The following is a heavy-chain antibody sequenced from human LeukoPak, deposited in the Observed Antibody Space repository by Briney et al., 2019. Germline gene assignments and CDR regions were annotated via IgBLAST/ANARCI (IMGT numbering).Heavy chain of an antibody. J-gene: IGHJ4*02. CDR2: ISGSSAYV. V-gene: IGHV3-21*01. CDR3: AKAYYDSSGYSYYFDY. D-gene: IGHD3-22*01. CDR1: GFPFSAYS. Sequence: GGSLRLSCAASGFPFSAYSMNWVRRAPGKGLEWVSSISGSSAYVYYADSVKGRFTVSRDNAKNSLYLQMSSLRAEGTAVYYCAKAYYDSSGYSYYFDYWGQGTQVTVSS.